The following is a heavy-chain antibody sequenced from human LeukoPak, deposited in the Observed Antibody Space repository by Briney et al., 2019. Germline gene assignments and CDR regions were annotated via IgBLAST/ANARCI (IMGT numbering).Heavy chain of an antibody. CDR2: INPSGGTT. CDR3: AREYRHQPD. J-gene: IGHJ4*02. Sequence: ASVKVSCKASGYTFTRYYMHWVRQAPGQGLEWMGIINPSGGTTTYAQKFQGRVTMTRDTSTSTVYMELSSLRSEDTAVYYCAREYRHQPDWGQGTLVTVSS. D-gene: IGHD5-12*01. CDR1: GYTFTRYY. V-gene: IGHV1-46*01.